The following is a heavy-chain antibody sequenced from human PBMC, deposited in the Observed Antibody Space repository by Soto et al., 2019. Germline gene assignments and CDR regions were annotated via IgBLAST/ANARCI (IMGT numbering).Heavy chain of an antibody. J-gene: IGHJ4*01. V-gene: IGHV3-53*01. Sequence: GGSLRLSCGASGLSVSDNYMGWVRQAPGRGLEWVSVMYAGGDTHYADSVKGRFTISRDKSENTLYLQMNSLRDEDAGVYFCVSRIPSWVFDYWGLGSLGT. D-gene: IGHD2-21*01. CDR1: GLSVSDNY. CDR3: VSRIPSWVFDY. CDR2: MYAGGDT.